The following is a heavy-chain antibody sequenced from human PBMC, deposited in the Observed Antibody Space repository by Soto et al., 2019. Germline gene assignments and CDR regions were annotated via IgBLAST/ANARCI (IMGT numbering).Heavy chain of an antibody. CDR1: GGTFSSYA. CDR3: ARKNVVVTAIPYYYYGMDV. Sequence: QVQLVQSGAEVKKPGSSVKVSCKASGGTFSSYAISWVRQAPGQGLEWMGGIIPIFGTANYAQKFQGRVTITAVQYTVTAYMELSSLRSEDTAVYYCARKNVVVTAIPYYYYGMDVWGQGTTVTVSS. V-gene: IGHV1-69*12. J-gene: IGHJ6*02. D-gene: IGHD2-21*02. CDR2: IIPIFGTA.